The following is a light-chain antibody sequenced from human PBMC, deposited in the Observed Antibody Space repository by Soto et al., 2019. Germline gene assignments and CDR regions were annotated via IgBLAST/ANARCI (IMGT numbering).Light chain of an antibody. V-gene: IGLV2-14*01. CDR3: SSYTSSSTAV. CDR2: EVS. J-gene: IGLJ7*01. Sequence: QSALTQPASVSGSPGQSITISCTRTSSDVGGYNYVSWYQQHPGKAPKLMIYEVSNRPSGVSNRFSGSKSGNTASLTISGLQAEDEADYYCSSYTSSSTAVFGGGTHLTVL. CDR1: SSDVGGYNY.